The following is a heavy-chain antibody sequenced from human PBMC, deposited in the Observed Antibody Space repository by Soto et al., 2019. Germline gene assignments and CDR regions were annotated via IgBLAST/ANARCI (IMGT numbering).Heavy chain of an antibody. J-gene: IGHJ4*02. CDR2: ISYDGSNK. V-gene: IGHV3-30*18. Sequence: PGGSLRLSCAASGFTFSSYGMHWVRQAPGKGLEWVAVISYDGSNKYYADSVKGRFTISRDNSKNTLYLQMNSLRAEDTAVYYCAKDQGGDIAAAGSKDYWGQGTLVTVSS. CDR3: AKDQGGDIAAAGSKDY. D-gene: IGHD6-13*01. CDR1: GFTFSSYG.